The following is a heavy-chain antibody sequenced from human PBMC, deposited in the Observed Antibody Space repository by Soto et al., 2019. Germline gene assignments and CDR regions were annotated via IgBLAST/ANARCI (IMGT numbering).Heavy chain of an antibody. Sequence: EVQLVESGGGLVQPGGSLRLSCAASGFTFSDHYMDLVRQSPGKGLEWVGRIRNKAKSYTSAYAASVKGRLTFSRDDSKNSVYLQMNNLKIDDTAVYYCTRVTKAGTTFFDSWGQGILVTVSS. J-gene: IGHJ4*02. CDR2: IRNKAKSYTS. CDR3: TRVTKAGTTFFDS. CDR1: GFTFSDHY. V-gene: IGHV3-72*01. D-gene: IGHD6-19*01.